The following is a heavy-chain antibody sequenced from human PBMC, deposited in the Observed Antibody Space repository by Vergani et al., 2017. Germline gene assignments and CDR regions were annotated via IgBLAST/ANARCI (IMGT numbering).Heavy chain of an antibody. V-gene: IGHV4-31*11. CDR2: IFYSGTT. CDR3: WGVDARVPASSYFYYMDV. Sequence: QVQLQESGPGVLKPSQTLSLTCAVSGGSISSGDHCWTWIRQRPGKGLEWIGYIFYSGTTYDNLSLSSRLTISLDTSQNQFSLKLGSVTDADTAVYYCWGVDARVPASSYFYYMDVWGKGTTVVVSS. J-gene: IGHJ6*03. D-gene: IGHD3-16*01. CDR1: GGSISSGDHC.